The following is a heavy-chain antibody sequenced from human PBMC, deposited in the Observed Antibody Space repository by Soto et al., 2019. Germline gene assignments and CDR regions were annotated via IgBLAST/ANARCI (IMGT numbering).Heavy chain of an antibody. V-gene: IGHV4-30-4*08. CDR1: GGSISSDDHY. CDR2: IYYSGAT. J-gene: IGHJ5*02. Sequence: QVQVQESGPGLVKPSQTLSLTCSVSGGSISSDDHYWTWIRQPPGKGLEWIGSIYYSGATNYNPSLKSRLTVSIDTSKNQFSMNLTSVTAADTALYYCARQMRGGHWFAPWGQGTLVTVSS. CDR3: ARQMRGGHWFAP.